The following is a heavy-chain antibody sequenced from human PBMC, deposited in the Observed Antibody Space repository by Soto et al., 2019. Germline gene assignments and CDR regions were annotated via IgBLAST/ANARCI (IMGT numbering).Heavy chain of an antibody. V-gene: IGHV4-4*02. CDR2: VYHSGST. D-gene: IGHD2-21*01. J-gene: IGHJ5*02. CDR1: GDSISSTHW. CDR3: ATLPPRIVVIVLPIPT. Sequence: QEYLHQSGPGLVKPSGTLSLTCAVSGDSISSTHWWTWVRQTPGKGLEWIGEVYHSGSTSYNPSLKSRVTISVDKSNNQFSLKLTSVTAADTAVYYCATLPPRIVVIVLPIPTWGQGTLVSVSS.